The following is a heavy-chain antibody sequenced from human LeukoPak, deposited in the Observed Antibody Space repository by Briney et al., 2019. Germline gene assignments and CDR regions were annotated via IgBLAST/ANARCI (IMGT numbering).Heavy chain of an antibody. V-gene: IGHV3-23*01. CDR3: AKAIPSPFDF. J-gene: IGHJ4*02. Sequence: PGGSLRLSCAASVFTLSSYAMSRVRQAPGKGLEWVSAISGSGGSTYYADSVKGRFTISRDNSKNTLYLQMNSLRAEDTAVYYCAKAIPSPFDFWGQGTLVTVSS. CDR1: VFTLSSYA. CDR2: ISGSGGST.